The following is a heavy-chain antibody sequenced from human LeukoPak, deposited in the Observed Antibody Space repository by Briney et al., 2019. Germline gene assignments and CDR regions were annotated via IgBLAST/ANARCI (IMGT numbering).Heavy chain of an antibody. Sequence: GGSLRLSCAASGFTFSDYYMSWIRQAPGKGLEWVSYIGSSGSTIYYADSVKGRFTISRDNAKNSLYLQMNSLRAEDTAVYYCARGSYDFWSGYFSAYYYYMDVWGKGTTVTVSS. CDR1: GFTFSDYY. D-gene: IGHD3-3*01. CDR2: IGSSGSTI. V-gene: IGHV3-11*04. J-gene: IGHJ6*03. CDR3: ARGSYDFWSGYFSAYYYYMDV.